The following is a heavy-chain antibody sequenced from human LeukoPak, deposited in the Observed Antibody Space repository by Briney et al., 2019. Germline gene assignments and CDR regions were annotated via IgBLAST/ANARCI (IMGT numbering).Heavy chain of an antibody. CDR1: GGTFSSYA. V-gene: IGHV1-69*05. D-gene: IGHD3-10*01. CDR3: ARGYAGSGNY. J-gene: IGHJ4*02. CDR2: IIPIFGTA. Sequence: ASVKVSCKASGGTFSSYAISWVRQAPGQGLEWMGGIIPIFGTANYAQKLQGRVTMTTDTSTSTAYMELRSLRSDHTAVYYCARGYAGSGNYWGKGTLVTVSS.